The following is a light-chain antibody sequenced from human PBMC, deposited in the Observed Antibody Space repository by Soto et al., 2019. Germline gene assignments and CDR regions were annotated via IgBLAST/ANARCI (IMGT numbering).Light chain of an antibody. V-gene: IGKV3-11*01. J-gene: IGKJ2*01. CDR2: DAS. CDR3: QQRSMWPLT. Sequence: EIVLTQSPAILSLSPGERATLSCRASQTVNRYLAWYQQKPGQPPRLLIYDASNRATGIPPRISGSGSGTDFTLTISSLEPEEFAVYYCQQRSMWPLTFGQGTKLEIK. CDR1: QTVNRY.